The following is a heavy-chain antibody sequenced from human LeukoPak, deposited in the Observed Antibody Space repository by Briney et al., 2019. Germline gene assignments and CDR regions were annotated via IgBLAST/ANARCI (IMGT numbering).Heavy chain of an antibody. CDR2: IWYDGSNK. CDR3: ARDHYYYGSGSYYMF. V-gene: IGHV3-33*01. Sequence: GRSLRLSCAASGFTFSSYGMHWVRQAPGKGLEWVAVIWYDGSNKYYADSVKGRFTISRDNSKDTLYLQMNSLRAEDTAVYYCARDHYYYGSGSYYMFWGQGTLVTVSS. J-gene: IGHJ4*02. D-gene: IGHD3-10*01. CDR1: GFTFSSYG.